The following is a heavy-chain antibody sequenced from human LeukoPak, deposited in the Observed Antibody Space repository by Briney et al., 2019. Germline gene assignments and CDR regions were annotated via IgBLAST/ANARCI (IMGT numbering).Heavy chain of an antibody. J-gene: IGHJ4*02. CDR2: IYYSGST. D-gene: IGHD6-19*01. Sequence: PSETLSLTCTVPGGSISSYYWSWIRQPPEKGLEWIGYIYYSGSTNYSPSLKSRVTISVDTSKNQFSLKLSSVTAADTAVYYCARVKYTSGWHFDYWGLGTLVTVSS. CDR1: GGSISSYY. CDR3: ARVKYTSGWHFDY. V-gene: IGHV4-59*12.